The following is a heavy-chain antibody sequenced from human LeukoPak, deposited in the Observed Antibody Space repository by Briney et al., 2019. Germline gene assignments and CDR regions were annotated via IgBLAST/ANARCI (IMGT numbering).Heavy chain of an antibody. D-gene: IGHD3-22*01. Sequence: SGPTLVNPTQTLTLTCTFSGFSLSTSGMRVSWIRQPPAKALESLARIDWDDDKFYSTSLKTRLTISKDTSKNQVVLTMTNMDPVDTATYYCARTPVLYDSSGYYYDYWGQGTLVSVSS. CDR1: GFSLSTSGMR. CDR3: ARTPVLYDSSGYYYDY. J-gene: IGHJ4*02. CDR2: IDWDDDK. V-gene: IGHV2-70*04.